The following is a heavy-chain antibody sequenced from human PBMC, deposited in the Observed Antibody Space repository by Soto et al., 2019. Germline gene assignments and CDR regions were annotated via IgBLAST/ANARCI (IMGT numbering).Heavy chain of an antibody. J-gene: IGHJ4*02. CDR3: ARAGRLMVYALEY. CDR2: INPNGENT. D-gene: IGHD2-8*01. CDR1: GYTFTIHY. Sequence: SVKVSCKASGYTFTIHYMHGVVRSPGQGLEGMGIINPNGENTDYAQKFKGRITMTRDTSTSTVYMELSNLRSEDTAVYYCARAGRLMVYALEYWGQGTLVTVSS. V-gene: IGHV1-46*01.